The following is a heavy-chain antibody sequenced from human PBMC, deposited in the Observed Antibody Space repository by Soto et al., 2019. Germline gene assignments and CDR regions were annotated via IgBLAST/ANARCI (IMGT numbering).Heavy chain of an antibody. Sequence: PSETLSLTCSIYSGSFSGYYWSWIRQPPGKGLEWIGEISQSGNTNYSPSLKSRVPISIDTSKKQFSLNLASVSAADTAVYYCARAPKVSGSSQTRPDFWGRGTLVTVSS. V-gene: IGHV4-34*01. CDR1: SGSFSGYY. J-gene: IGHJ4*02. CDR3: ARAPKVSGSSQTRPDF. CDR2: ISQSGNT. D-gene: IGHD6-6*01.